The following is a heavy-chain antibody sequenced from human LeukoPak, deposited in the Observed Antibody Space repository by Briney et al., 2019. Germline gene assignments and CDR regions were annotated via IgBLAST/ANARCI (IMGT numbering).Heavy chain of an antibody. V-gene: IGHV4-59*08. CDR1: GGSISSYY. CDR2: IYYSGST. D-gene: IGHD3-10*01. J-gene: IGHJ4*02. CDR3: ARAGVRGVIGY. Sequence: KPSETLSLTCTVSGGSISSYYWSWIRQPPGKGLEWIGYIYYSGSTNYNPSLKSRVTISVDTSKNQFSLKLSSVTAADTAVYYCARAGVRGVIGYWGQGTLVTVSS.